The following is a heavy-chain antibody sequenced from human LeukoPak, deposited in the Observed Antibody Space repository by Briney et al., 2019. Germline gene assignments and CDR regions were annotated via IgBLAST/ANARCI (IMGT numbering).Heavy chain of an antibody. CDR1: GFTFADYA. CDR3: AKDIASSYSSGWEERYFDY. CDR2: ISWDGGST. J-gene: IGHJ4*02. D-gene: IGHD6-19*01. Sequence: GGSLRLSFRAPGFTFADYAMHWVRQAPGKGLEWVSLISWDGGSTYYADSVKGRFTNSRDNSKNSLYLQMNSLRTEDTALYYCAKDIASSYSSGWEERYFDYWGQGTLVTVSS. V-gene: IGHV3-43*01.